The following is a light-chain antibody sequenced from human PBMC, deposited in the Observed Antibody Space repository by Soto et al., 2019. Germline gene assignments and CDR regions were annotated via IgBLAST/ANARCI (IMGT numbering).Light chain of an antibody. CDR1: QTISSW. V-gene: IGKV1-5*03. J-gene: IGKJ1*01. Sequence: DIQMTQSHSTLSGSVGDRVSITSRASQTISSWLSCYQQTPGKAPKLLIYKASTLKSGGPSRFSGSVYGTEFTLTISSLQPDDFATDYCQHYNSYSEALGQGTKV. CDR2: KAS. CDR3: QHYNSYSEA.